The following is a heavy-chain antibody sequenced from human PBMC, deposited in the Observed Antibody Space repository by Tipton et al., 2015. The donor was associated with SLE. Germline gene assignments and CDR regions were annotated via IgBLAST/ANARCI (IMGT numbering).Heavy chain of an antibody. Sequence: LRLSCTVSGISISSAGYSWSWIRQSPGKGLEWIGYMYNTGSTSYNPSLRSRVTISVDRSKNQFSLKMSSVNAADTAVYYCARKTAYCSGADCYIDAFDIWGQGTMVIVSS. CDR1: GISISSAGYS. J-gene: IGHJ3*02. CDR3: ARKTAYCSGADCYIDAFDI. CDR2: MYNTGST. D-gene: IGHD2-15*01. V-gene: IGHV4-30-2*06.